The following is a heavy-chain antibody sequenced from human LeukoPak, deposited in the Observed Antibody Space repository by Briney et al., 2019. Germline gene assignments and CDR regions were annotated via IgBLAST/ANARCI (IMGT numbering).Heavy chain of an antibody. D-gene: IGHD6-19*01. CDR1: GLTFSSYG. V-gene: IGHV3-30*18. Sequence: PGRSLRLSCAASGLTFSSYGMHWVRQAPGKGLEWVAVISYDGSNKYYADSVKGRFTISRDNSKNTLYLQMNSLRAEDTAVYYCANPIYSSGWSRFDYWGQGTLVTVSS. CDR3: ANPIYSSGWSRFDY. CDR2: ISYDGSNK. J-gene: IGHJ4*02.